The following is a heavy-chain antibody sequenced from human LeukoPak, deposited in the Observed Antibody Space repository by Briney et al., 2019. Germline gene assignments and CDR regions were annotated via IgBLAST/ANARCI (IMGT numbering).Heavy chain of an antibody. CDR2: IYTSGST. CDR1: GYSISSGYY. J-gene: IGHJ4*02. V-gene: IGHV4-4*07. D-gene: IGHD3-22*01. CDR3: ARDPNYYDSSGYSD. Sequence: SETLSLTCAVSGYSISSGYYWSWIRQPAGKGLEWIGRIYTSGSTNYNPSLKSRVTMSVDTSKNQFSLKLSSVTAADTAVYYCARDPNYYDSSGYSDWGQGTLVTVSS.